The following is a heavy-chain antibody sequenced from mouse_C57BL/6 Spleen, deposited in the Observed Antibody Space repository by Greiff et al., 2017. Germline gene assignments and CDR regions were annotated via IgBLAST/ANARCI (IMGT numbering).Heavy chain of an antibody. D-gene: IGHD1-1*01. J-gene: IGHJ1*03. CDR3: ARDYGSSYDWYFDV. Sequence: QVQLKESGAELVKPGASVKMSCKASGYTFTTYPIEWMKQNHGKSLEWIGNFHPYNDDTKYNEKFKGKATLTVEKSSSTVYLELSRLTSDDSAVYYCARDYGSSYDWYFDVWGTGTSVTVSS. CDR2: FHPYNDDT. CDR1: GYTFTTYP. V-gene: IGHV1-47*01.